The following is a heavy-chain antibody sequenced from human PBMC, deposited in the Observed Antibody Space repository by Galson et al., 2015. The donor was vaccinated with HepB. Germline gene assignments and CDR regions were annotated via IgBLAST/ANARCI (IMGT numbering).Heavy chain of an antibody. Sequence: SLRLSCAASGFTFSSYAMHWVRQAPGKGLEYVSAISSNGGSTYYANSVKGRFTISRDNSKNTLYLQMGSLRAEDMAVYYCARGAYCSGGSCYSRKDYYYYGMDVWGQGTTVTVSS. J-gene: IGHJ6*02. V-gene: IGHV3-64*01. CDR3: ARGAYCSGGSCYSRKDYYYYGMDV. CDR2: ISSNGGST. CDR1: GFTFSSYA. D-gene: IGHD2-15*01.